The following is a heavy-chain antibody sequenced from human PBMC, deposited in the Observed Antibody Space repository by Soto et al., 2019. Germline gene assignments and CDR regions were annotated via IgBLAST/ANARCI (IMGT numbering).Heavy chain of an antibody. CDR3: ARDPMGGGGFVDY. Sequence: EVQLVEFGGGLVKPGGSLRLSCAASGFTFSSFAMSWVRQAPGKGLEWVSSITSSSTYIYYADSVKGRFTISRDNAKNSLYLQMSSLRAEDTAVYYCARDPMGGGGFVDYWGQGTLVTVSS. CDR2: ITSSSTYI. CDR1: GFTFSSFA. J-gene: IGHJ4*02. D-gene: IGHD6-19*01. V-gene: IGHV3-21*04.